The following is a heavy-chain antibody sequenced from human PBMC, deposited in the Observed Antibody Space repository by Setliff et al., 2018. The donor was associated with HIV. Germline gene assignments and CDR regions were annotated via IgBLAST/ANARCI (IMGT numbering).Heavy chain of an antibody. V-gene: IGHV4-61*02. CDR2: IYASGNT. CDR1: GGSITSTSYY. Sequence: KSSETLSLTCTVSGGSITSTSYYWTWIRQPAGKGLEWIGRIYASGNTNYNPSLKSRVTISVDTSKNQFSLKLSFVTAADTAVYYCASPASGGSSGQYHYWGQGTLVTVSS. CDR3: ASPASGGSSGQYHY. J-gene: IGHJ4*02. D-gene: IGHD6-19*01.